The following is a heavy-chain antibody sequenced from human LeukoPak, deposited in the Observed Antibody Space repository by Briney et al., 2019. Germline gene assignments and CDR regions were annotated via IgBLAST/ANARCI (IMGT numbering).Heavy chain of an antibody. V-gene: IGHV1-46*01. CDR3: ARDRSSTSPMLDFQH. D-gene: IGHD2-2*01. CDR1: GYTFTSYY. CDR2: INPSGGST. Sequence: ASVKVSCKASGYTFTSYYMHWVRQAPGQGLEWMGIINPSGGSTSYAQKFQGRVTMTRDTSTSTVYMELSSLRSEGTAVYYCARDRSSTSPMLDFQHWGQGTLVTVSS. J-gene: IGHJ1*01.